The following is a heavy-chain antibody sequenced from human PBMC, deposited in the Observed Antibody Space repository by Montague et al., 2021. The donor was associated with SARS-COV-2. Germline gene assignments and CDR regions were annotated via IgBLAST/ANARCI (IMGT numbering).Heavy chain of an antibody. CDR3: VRDRRGGMGSDY. D-gene: IGHD2-15*01. Sequence: SLRPSCAASGFTLSSHWMSWVRQAPGKGLEWVANIEPDGRNGYYVDAMGGRFTISRDNARSSLYLQLNNLRAEDTAVYYCVRDRRGGMGSDYWGQGTLVTVSS. V-gene: IGHV3-7*03. J-gene: IGHJ4*02. CDR1: GFTLSSHW. CDR2: IEPDGRNG.